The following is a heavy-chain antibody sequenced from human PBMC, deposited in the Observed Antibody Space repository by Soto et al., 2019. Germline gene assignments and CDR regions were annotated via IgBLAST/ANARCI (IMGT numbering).Heavy chain of an antibody. V-gene: IGHV5-51*01. CDR2: IYPGDSDT. CDR3: AREGAPYRPGPSHFDY. CDR1: GYSFTSYW. D-gene: IGHD3-16*01. Sequence: GESLKISCKGSGYSFTSYWIGWVRQMPGKGLEWMGIIYPGDSDTRYSPSFQGQVTISADKSISTAYLQWSSLKASDTAMYYCAREGAPYRPGPSHFDYWGQGTLVTVSS. J-gene: IGHJ4*02.